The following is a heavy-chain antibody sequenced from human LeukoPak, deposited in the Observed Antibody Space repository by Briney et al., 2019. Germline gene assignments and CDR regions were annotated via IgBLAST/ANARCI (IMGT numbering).Heavy chain of an antibody. J-gene: IGHJ4*02. CDR3: ARAYCDY. CDR2: IKQDGSEK. Sequence: GGSLRLSCAACGFTFSNYWMTWVRQAPGKGLEWVANIKQDGSEKYYVDSVKGRFTISRDNAKNSLYLQMNSLRAEDTAVYYCARAYCDYWGQGTLVTVSS. V-gene: IGHV3-7*04. CDR1: GFTFSNYW. D-gene: IGHD2-21*02.